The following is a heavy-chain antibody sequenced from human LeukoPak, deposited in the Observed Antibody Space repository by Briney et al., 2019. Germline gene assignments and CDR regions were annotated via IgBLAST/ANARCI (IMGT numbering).Heavy chain of an antibody. J-gene: IGHJ4*02. V-gene: IGHV4-34*01. CDR2: TNHSGST. CDR3: ARGPIYGSFDY. D-gene: IGHD3-10*01. CDR1: GGSFSGYY. Sequence: SETLSFTCAVYGGSFSGYYWSWIRQPPGKGLEWIGETNHSGSTNYNPSLKSRVTISVDTSKNQFSLKLSSVTAADTAVYYCARGPIYGSFDYWGQGTLVTVSS.